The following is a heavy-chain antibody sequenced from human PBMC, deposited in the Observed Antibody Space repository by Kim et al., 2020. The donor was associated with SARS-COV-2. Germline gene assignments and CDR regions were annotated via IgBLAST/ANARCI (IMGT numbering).Heavy chain of an antibody. Sequence: SETLSLTCTVSGGSISSSSYYWGWIRQPPGKGLEWIGSIYYSGSTYYNPSLKSRVTISVDTSKNQFSLKLSSVTAADTAVYYCARQKEKLGGYYYYGMDVWGQGTTVTVSS. D-gene: IGHD1-26*01. CDR1: GGSISSSSYY. V-gene: IGHV4-39*01. J-gene: IGHJ6*02. CDR3: ARQKEKLGGYYYYGMDV. CDR2: IYYSGST.